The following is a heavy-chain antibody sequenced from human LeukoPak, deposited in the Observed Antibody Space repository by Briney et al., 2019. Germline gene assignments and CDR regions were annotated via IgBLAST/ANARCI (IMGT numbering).Heavy chain of an antibody. CDR3: ARGPIAARPYYFDY. J-gene: IGHJ4*02. D-gene: IGHD6-6*01. V-gene: IGHV3-30-3*01. CDR1: GFTFSSYA. CDR2: ISYDGSNK. Sequence: GGSLRLSCAASGFTFSSYAMHWVRQAPGKGLEWVAVISYDGSNKYYADSVKGRFTISRDNSKNTLYLQMNSLRAEDTAVYYCARGPIAARPYYFDYWGQGTLVTVSS.